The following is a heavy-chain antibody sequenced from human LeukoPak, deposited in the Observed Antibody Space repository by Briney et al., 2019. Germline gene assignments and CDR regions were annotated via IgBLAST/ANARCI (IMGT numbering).Heavy chain of an antibody. CDR2: ISGGSSFT. D-gene: IGHD6-19*01. CDR3: ARDLGYSSGPNY. J-gene: IGHJ4*02. Sequence: PGGSLRLSCAASGFTFSSYSMNWVRQAPGKGLEWVSYISGGSSFTYYVDSVKGRFTISRDNAKNSLYLQMNSLRAEDTAVYYCARDLGYSSGPNYWGQGTRVTVSS. V-gene: IGHV3-21*01. CDR1: GFTFSSYS.